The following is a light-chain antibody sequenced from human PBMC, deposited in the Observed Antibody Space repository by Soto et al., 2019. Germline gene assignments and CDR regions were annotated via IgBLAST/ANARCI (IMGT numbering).Light chain of an antibody. CDR3: NSYTSSSTLV. J-gene: IGLJ2*01. CDR1: SSDVGGYNY. V-gene: IGLV2-14*01. Sequence: QSVLTQPASVSGSPGQSITISCTGTSSDVGGYNYVSWYQQHPGKAPKVMIYDVSNRPSGVSNRFSGSKSGNTASLTISGLQAEDEADYYCNSYTSSSTLVFGGGTKLTVL. CDR2: DVS.